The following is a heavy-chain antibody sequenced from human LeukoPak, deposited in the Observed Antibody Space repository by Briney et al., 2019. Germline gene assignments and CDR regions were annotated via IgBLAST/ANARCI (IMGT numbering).Heavy chain of an antibody. J-gene: IGHJ4*02. Sequence: GSLRLSCAASGFTFSRYGMHWVRQTPGKGLEWVAVISYDASNKYYADSVKGRFTISRDNSKNTLYLQMNSLRAEDTAVYYCAKDLRSSFYFDYWGQGTLVTVSS. CDR1: GFTFSRYG. V-gene: IGHV3-30*18. CDR2: ISYDASNK. CDR3: AKDLRSSFYFDY. D-gene: IGHD6-6*01.